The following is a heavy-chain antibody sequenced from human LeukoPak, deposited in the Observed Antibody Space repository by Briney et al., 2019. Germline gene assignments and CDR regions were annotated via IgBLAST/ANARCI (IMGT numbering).Heavy chain of an antibody. Sequence: GGSLRLSCAASGFTFSSYEMNWVRQAPGKGLEWVSYIRSSGSIIYYADSVKGRFTISRDNAKNSLYLQMNSLRAEDTAVYYCARDIRDFDYWGQGTLVTVSS. D-gene: IGHD1-14*01. CDR2: IRSSGSII. CDR1: GFTFSSYE. V-gene: IGHV3-48*03. J-gene: IGHJ4*02. CDR3: ARDIRDFDY.